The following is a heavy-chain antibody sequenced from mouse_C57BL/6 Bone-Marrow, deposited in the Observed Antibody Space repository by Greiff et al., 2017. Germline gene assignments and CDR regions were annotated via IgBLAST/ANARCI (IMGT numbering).Heavy chain of an antibody. Sequence: EVKVVESGGGLVQPGGSMKLSCVASGFTFSNYWMNWVRQSPEKGLEWVAQIRLKSDNYATHYAESVKGRFTISRDDSKSSVYLQMNNRRAEDTGIYYCTGGSCYYAMDYWGQGTSVTVSS. CDR2: IRLKSDNYAT. CDR1: GFTFSNYW. J-gene: IGHJ4*01. CDR3: TGGSCYYAMDY. V-gene: IGHV6-3*01. D-gene: IGHD1-1*01.